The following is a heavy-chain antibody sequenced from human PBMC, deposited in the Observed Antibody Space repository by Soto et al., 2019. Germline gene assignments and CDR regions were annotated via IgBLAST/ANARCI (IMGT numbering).Heavy chain of an antibody. CDR1: GFTFTSSA. D-gene: IGHD7-27*01. CDR2: IVVGSGNT. CDR3: VAAGSSWGFDY. V-gene: IGHV1-58*01. J-gene: IGHJ4*02. Sequence: SVKVSCKASGFTFTSSAVQWVRQARGQRLEWIGWIVVGSGNTNYAQKFQERVTITRDMSTSTAYMELSSLRSEDTAVYYCVAAGSSWGFDYWGQGTLVTVSS.